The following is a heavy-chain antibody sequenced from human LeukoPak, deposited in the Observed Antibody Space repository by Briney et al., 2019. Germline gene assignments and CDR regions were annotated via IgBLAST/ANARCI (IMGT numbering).Heavy chain of an antibody. Sequence: GGSLRLSCAASGFTFSSYAMTWVRQAPGKGLEWVSAVSGSGGSTYSADSVKGRFTISRDNSKNTLYLQINSLRAEDTAVYYCARDGTAMVITNGYFDYWGQGTLVTVSS. V-gene: IGHV3-23*01. CDR3: ARDGTAMVITNGYFDY. CDR1: GFTFSSYA. CDR2: VSGSGGST. J-gene: IGHJ4*02. D-gene: IGHD5-18*01.